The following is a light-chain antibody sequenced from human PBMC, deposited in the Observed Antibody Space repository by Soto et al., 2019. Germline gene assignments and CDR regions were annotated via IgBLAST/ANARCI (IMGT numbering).Light chain of an antibody. CDR1: SSDVGGYNY. V-gene: IGLV2-8*01. CDR2: EVS. CDR3: LSYADTAYV. J-gene: IGLJ1*01. Sequence: QSALTQPPSASGSPGQSVTISCAGTSSDVGGYNYVSWYQQYPGKVPKLMIYEVSERPSGVPDRFSGSKSCNTAFLTVSGLQAEDEADYYCLSYADTAYVFGTGTKLTVL.